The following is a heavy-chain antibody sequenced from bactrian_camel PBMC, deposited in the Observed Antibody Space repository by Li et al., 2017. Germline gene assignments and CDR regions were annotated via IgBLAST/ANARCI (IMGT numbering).Heavy chain of an antibody. D-gene: IGHD5*01. CDR2: IFSNSGSK. CDR1: GLTYTNYC. CDR3: AADTRRTIGCTSVYGANRPGY. V-gene: IGHV3-3*01. Sequence: HVQLVESGGASVQTGGSLRLSCAASGLTYTNYCMGWFRQAPGKEREGVAHIFSNSGSKFYGDSVKGRFTISQDNAKNTVYLRMNSLKPQDTAMYYCAADTRRTIGCTSVYGANRPGYWGQGTQVTVS. J-gene: IGHJ4*01.